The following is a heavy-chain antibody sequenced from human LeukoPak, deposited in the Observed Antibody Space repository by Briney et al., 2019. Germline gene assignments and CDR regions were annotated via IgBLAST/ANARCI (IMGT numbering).Heavy chain of an antibody. D-gene: IGHD3-10*01. Sequence: GSLRLSCAASGFTFNSYHILWVRQAPGKGLEWVALISPNGNNKHYADSVKGRFTLSRDNSKNTLNLQMNSLRVEDTALYYCARDYNGHWSVDYWGQGTLVTVSS. J-gene: IGHJ4*02. CDR3: ARDYNGHWSVDY. CDR1: GFTFNSYH. V-gene: IGHV3-30*04. CDR2: ISPNGNNK.